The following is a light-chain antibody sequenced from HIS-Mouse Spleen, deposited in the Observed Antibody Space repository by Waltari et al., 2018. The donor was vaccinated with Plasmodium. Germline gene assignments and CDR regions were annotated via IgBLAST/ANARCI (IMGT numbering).Light chain of an antibody. CDR2: EDS. CDR3: YSTDSSGNHRV. V-gene: IGLV3-10*01. CDR1: ALPTKY. J-gene: IGLJ3*02. Sequence: SYELTQPPSVSVSPGPTARITCSGDALPTKYAYWYQQKSGQAPVLVIYEDSKRPPGIPERFSGASSGTMAPLTISGAQVEDEADYYCYSTDSSGNHRVFGGGTKLTVL.